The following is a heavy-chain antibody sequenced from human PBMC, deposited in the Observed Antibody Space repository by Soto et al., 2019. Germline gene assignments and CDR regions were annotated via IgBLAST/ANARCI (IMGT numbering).Heavy chain of an antibody. CDR3: ARVHTYYYDGGSFEY. CDR2: INPNSGDT. J-gene: IGHJ4*02. D-gene: IGHD3-22*01. Sequence: GASVKASCRASGYTFTGYYMHGVRQAPGQGLEWMGWINPNSGDTNYAQKFQGRVTMTRDTSISTAYMDLSRLRSDDTAVYYCARVHTYYYDGGSFEYCGRGNLFTVSS. CDR1: GYTFTGYY. V-gene: IGHV1-2*02.